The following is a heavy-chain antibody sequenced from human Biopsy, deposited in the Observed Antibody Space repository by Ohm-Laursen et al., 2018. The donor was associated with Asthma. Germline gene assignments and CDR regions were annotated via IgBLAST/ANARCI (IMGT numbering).Heavy chain of an antibody. Sequence: LSLTCTVSGAPITTSPSYWSWLRLLPGKGLEWIGCIYYSGETFFNPSLKNPLFMSLDSSKNQFSLKMTSVTVADTAVYFCARNLPGYTYGPFEDWGQGTLVTVSS. CDR1: GAPITTSPSY. CDR3: ARNLPGYTYGPFED. J-gene: IGHJ4*02. CDR2: IYYSGET. D-gene: IGHD5-18*01. V-gene: IGHV4-31*01.